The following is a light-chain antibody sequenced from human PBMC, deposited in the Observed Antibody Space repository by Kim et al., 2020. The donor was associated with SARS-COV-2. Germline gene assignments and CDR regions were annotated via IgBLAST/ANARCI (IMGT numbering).Light chain of an antibody. CDR3: QQYNDWLT. CDR1: QSISSN. Sequence: EIVMTQSPATLSVSPGERATLSCRASQSISSNLAWYQQKPGQTPRLLIYGASTRVTGIPARFSGSGSGTEFTLTISSLQSGDFAVYYCQQYNDWLTFGGGTKVDIK. V-gene: IGKV3-15*01. CDR2: GAS. J-gene: IGKJ4*01.